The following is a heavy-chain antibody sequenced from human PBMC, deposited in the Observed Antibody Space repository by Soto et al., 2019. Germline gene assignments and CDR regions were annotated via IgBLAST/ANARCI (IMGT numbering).Heavy chain of an antibody. CDR3: AKGGGSSSYYFDY. Sequence: PGGSLRLSCAASGFTFSSYSMNWVRQAPGKGPEWVSSISSSSSYIYYADSVKGRFTISRDNAKNSLYLQMNSLRAEDTAVYYCAKGGGSSSYYFDYWGQGTLVTVSS. J-gene: IGHJ4*02. CDR1: GFTFSSYS. CDR2: ISSSSSYI. V-gene: IGHV3-21*01. D-gene: IGHD6-13*01.